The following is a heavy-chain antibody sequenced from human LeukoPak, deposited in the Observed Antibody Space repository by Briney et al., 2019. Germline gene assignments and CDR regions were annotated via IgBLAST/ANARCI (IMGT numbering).Heavy chain of an antibody. V-gene: IGHV3-9*01. CDR3: ARDRKMYSSSCVDY. CDR1: GFTFDDYA. CDR2: ISWNSGSI. J-gene: IGHJ4*02. D-gene: IGHD6-13*01. Sequence: GGSLRLSCAASGFTFDDYAMHWVRQAPGKGLEWVSGISWNSGSIGYADSVKGRFTISRDNAKNSLYLQMNSLRAEDTAVYYCARDRKMYSSSCVDYWGQGTLVTVSS.